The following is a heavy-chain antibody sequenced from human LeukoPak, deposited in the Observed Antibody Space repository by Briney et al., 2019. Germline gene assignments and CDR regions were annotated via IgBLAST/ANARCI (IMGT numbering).Heavy chain of an antibody. Sequence: ASVKVSCKASGYTFTSYGISWVRQAPGQGLEWMGWISAYNGNTNSAQKLQGRVTMTTDTSTSTAYMELRSLRSDDTAVYYCARIELYYDFWSGQDYWGQGTLVTVSS. V-gene: IGHV1-18*01. J-gene: IGHJ4*02. CDR3: ARIELYYDFWSGQDY. CDR2: ISAYNGNT. CDR1: GYTFTSYG. D-gene: IGHD3-3*01.